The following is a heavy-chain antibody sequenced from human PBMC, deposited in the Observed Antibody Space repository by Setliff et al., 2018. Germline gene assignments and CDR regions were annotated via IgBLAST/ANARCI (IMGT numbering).Heavy chain of an antibody. CDR3: ARYDSSGYSENYYFDY. CDR1: GGSISTTDYY. J-gene: IGHJ4*02. D-gene: IGHD3-22*01. V-gene: IGHV4-39*07. Sequence: ASETLSLTCTVSGGSISTTDYYWGWIRQPPGKGLEWIGCVYYSGNTYYSPSLKSRVTMFVDTSKNQFSLMLYSVTAADTAIYYCARYDSSGYSENYYFDYWSQGTLVTSPQ. CDR2: VYYSGNT.